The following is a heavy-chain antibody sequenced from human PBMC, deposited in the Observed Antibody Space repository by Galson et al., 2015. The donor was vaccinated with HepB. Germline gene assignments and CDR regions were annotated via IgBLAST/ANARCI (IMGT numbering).Heavy chain of an antibody. CDR3: ARDRGYCSGGSCLYWYFDL. J-gene: IGHJ2*01. V-gene: IGHV1-69*13. CDR2: IIPIFGTA. Sequence: QSGAEVKKPGASVKVSCKASGGSFSGYGFTWVRQAPGQGLEWMGGIIPIFGTANYAQKFQDRVTITADEFTNTAYMELSSLRSEDTAVYYCARDRGYCSGGSCLYWYFDLWGRGTLVTASS. CDR1: GGSFSGYG. D-gene: IGHD2-15*01.